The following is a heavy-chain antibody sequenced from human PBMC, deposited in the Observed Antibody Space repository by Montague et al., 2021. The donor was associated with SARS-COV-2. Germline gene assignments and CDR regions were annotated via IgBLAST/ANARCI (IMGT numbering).Heavy chain of an antibody. Sequence: SETLSLTCAVYGGSFSGYYWNWIRQPPGKGLEWIGEINHSGSTNYNPSLTSRVTMSVDTSKNQFSLKLSSVTAADTAVYYCARGARQSYGFRLGSFDSWGQGTLVTVSS. J-gene: IGHJ4*02. CDR2: INHSGST. V-gene: IGHV4-34*01. D-gene: IGHD3-16*02. CDR3: ARGARQSYGFRLGSFDS. CDR1: GGSFSGYY.